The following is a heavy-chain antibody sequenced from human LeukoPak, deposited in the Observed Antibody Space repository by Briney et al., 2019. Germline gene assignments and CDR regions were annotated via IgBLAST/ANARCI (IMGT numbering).Heavy chain of an antibody. J-gene: IGHJ4*02. CDR3: AKDEFGTFDY. V-gene: IGHV3-23*03. D-gene: IGHD3-10*01. Sequence: GGSLRLSCAASGFTFSNYALSWVRQAPGKGLEWVSVIYSGGSTYYADSVKGRFTISRDNSKNTLYLQMNSLRAEDTAVYYCAKDEFGTFDYWGQGTLVTVSS. CDR1: GFTFSNYA. CDR2: IYSGGST.